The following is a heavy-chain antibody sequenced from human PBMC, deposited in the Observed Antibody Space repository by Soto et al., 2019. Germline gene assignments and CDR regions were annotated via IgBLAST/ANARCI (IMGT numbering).Heavy chain of an antibody. CDR1: GGSISNYY. V-gene: IGHV4-59*08. CDR3: ARRYSGGYAWRN. J-gene: IGHJ4*02. Sequence: PSETLSLTCTVSGGSISNYYWSWIRQPPGKGLEWIGYIYYSGITNYNPSLKSRVTISLDTSKSQLSLKMNSVTASDTAVHYCARRYSGGYAWRNWGQGTLVTVSS. D-gene: IGHD3-22*01. CDR2: IYYSGIT.